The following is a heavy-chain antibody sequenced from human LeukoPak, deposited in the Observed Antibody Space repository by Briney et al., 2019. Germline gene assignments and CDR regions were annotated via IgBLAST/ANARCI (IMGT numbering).Heavy chain of an antibody. Sequence: PGGSLRLSCAASGFTFSSYGLHWARQAPGKGLEWVAFIRYDGSNKYYADSVKGRFTISRDNSKNTLYLQMNSLRAEDTAVYYCAKDGGYHLDYWGQGTLVTVSS. V-gene: IGHV3-30*02. CDR2: IRYDGSNK. D-gene: IGHD2-15*01. CDR1: GFTFSSYG. CDR3: AKDGGYHLDY. J-gene: IGHJ4*02.